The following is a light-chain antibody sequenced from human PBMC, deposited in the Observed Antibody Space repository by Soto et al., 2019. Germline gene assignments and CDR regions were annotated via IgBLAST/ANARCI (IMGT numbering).Light chain of an antibody. J-gene: IGKJ5*01. CDR3: QQYNSYPIT. V-gene: IGKV1-13*02. CDR1: QGISSY. Sequence: QLTQSPSSLSASVGDRVTITCRASQGISSYLAWYQQKPGKAPKLLIYDASSLESGVPSRFSGSGSGTEFTLTISSLQPDDFATYYCQQYNSYPITFGQGTRLENK. CDR2: DAS.